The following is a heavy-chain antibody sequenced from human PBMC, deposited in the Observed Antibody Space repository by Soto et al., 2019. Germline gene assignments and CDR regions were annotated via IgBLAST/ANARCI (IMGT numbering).Heavy chain of an antibody. CDR2: ISAYNGNT. Sequence: ASVKVSCKASGYTFTSYGISWVRQAPGQGLEWMGWISAYNGNTNYAQKLQGRVTMTTDTSTSTAYMELRSLRSDDTAVYYCARGYCSGGSCSSLLDYWGQGTLVTVSS. V-gene: IGHV1-18*01. D-gene: IGHD2-15*01. J-gene: IGHJ4*02. CDR3: ARGYCSGGSCSSLLDY. CDR1: GYTFTSYG.